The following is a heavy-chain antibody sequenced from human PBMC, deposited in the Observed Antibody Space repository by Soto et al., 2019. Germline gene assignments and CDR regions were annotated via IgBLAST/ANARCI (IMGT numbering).Heavy chain of an antibody. D-gene: IGHD5-18*01. CDR1: GFTVSSNY. V-gene: IGHV3-53*01. Sequence: EVQLVESGGGLIQPGGSLRLSCAASGFTVSSNYMSWARQAPGKGVEWVSVIYSGGSTYYADSVKGRFTISRDNSKNTLYLQMNSLRAEDTAVYYCARDRVERGYPEYFQHWAQGTLVTVSS. CDR3: ARDRVERGYPEYFQH. J-gene: IGHJ1*01. CDR2: IYSGGST.